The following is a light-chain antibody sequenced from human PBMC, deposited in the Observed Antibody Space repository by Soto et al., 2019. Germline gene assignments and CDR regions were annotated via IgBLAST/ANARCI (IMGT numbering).Light chain of an antibody. V-gene: IGKV3-20*01. CDR1: PSVSSSY. J-gene: IGKJ1*01. CDR3: QQYGSSPGT. CDR2: GAS. Sequence: EIVLTPSPGTLSLSPGERAPLSCRASPSVSSSYLAWYQQKPGQAPRLLIYGASSRATGIPDRFSGSGSGTDFTLTISSLQPEDFAVYYCQQYGSSPGTFGQGTKVDIK.